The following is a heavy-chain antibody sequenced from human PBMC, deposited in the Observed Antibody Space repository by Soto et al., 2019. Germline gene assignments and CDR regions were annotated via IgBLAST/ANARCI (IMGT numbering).Heavy chain of an antibody. D-gene: IGHD3-22*01. CDR2: ITYDATYK. Sequence: PGGSLRLSCAASGFSFSTYAMHWVRQAPGKGLDWVAAITYDATYKYYADSVKGRFTISRDNSKNTLYLQMNSLRAEDTAVYYCARRRYSHSSGYFYDYWGQGTLVTVSS. V-gene: IGHV3-30-3*01. CDR3: ARRRYSHSSGYFYDY. CDR1: GFSFSTYA. J-gene: IGHJ4*02.